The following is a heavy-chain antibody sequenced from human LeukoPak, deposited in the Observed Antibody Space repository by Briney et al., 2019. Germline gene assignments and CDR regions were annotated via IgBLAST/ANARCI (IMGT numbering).Heavy chain of an antibody. CDR2: IYYSGST. CDR3: ARRTPGSYFDY. V-gene: IGHV4-30-4*08. Sequence: PSQTLSLTCTVSGGSTSSGDYYWRWIRQPPGKGLEWIGYIYYSGSTYYNPSLKSRVTIAVAKSKNQFSLKLSSVTAGDTAVYYCARRTPGSYFDYWGQGTLVTVSS. CDR1: GGSTSSGDYY. J-gene: IGHJ4*02. D-gene: IGHD1-14*01.